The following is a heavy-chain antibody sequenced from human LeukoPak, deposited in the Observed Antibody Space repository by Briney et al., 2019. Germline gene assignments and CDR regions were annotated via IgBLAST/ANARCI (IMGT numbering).Heavy chain of an antibody. Sequence: PTQTLSLTCTVSGGSVSTASYYWSWIRQPARKGLEWIGRIHTSGSTNYNPSLKSRVTISVDTSKNQFSLKLSSVTAADTAVYYCARGGGYDAFDIWGQGTMVTVSS. CDR2: IHTSGST. D-gene: IGHD3-16*01. V-gene: IGHV4-61*02. CDR1: GGSVSTASYY. CDR3: ARGGGYDAFDI. J-gene: IGHJ3*02.